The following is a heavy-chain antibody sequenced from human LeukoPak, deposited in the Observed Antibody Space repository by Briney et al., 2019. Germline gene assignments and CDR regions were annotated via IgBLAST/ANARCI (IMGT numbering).Heavy chain of an antibody. CDR1: GGSISSYY. J-gene: IGHJ6*03. Sequence: SETLSLTCTVSGGSISSYYWSWIRQPAGKGLEWIGRIYTSGSTNYNPSLKSRVTVSVDTSKNQFSLKLSSVTAADTAVYYCARDFVTAGYYMDVWGKGTTVTVSS. CDR2: IYTSGST. V-gene: IGHV4-4*07. CDR3: ARDFVTAGYYMDV. D-gene: IGHD4-11*01.